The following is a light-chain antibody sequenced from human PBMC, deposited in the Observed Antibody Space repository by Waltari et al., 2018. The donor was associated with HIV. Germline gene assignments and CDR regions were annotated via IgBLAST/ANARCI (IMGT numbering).Light chain of an antibody. CDR3: KQYDAYPYT. J-gene: IGKJ2*01. V-gene: IGKV1-5*03. Sequence: DIQMTQSPSTLSASVGDRVTISCRASQSITHWLAWYQHRPGKAPKRLIHKASLVESGVPTRFSGRGSGTEFTLTISSLEPDDFATYYCKQYDAYPYTFGPGTKLEIK. CDR1: QSITHW. CDR2: KAS.